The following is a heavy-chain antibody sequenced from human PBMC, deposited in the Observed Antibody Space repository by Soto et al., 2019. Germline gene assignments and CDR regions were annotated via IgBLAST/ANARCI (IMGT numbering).Heavy chain of an antibody. V-gene: IGHV4-34*01. CDR3: ARAGLVAEGAFDI. CDR2: INHSGST. CDR1: GGSFSGYY. J-gene: IGHJ3*02. Sequence: QVQLQQWGAGLLKPSETLSLTCAVYGGSFSGYYWSWIRQPPGKGLEWIGEINHSGSTNYNPSLKSRVTISVDTSKNQFSLKLSSVTAADTDVYYCARAGLVAEGAFDIWGQGTMVTVSS. D-gene: IGHD5-12*01.